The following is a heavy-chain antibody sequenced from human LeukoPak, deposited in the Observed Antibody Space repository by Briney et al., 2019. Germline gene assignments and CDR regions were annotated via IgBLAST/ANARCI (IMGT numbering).Heavy chain of an antibody. D-gene: IGHD2-15*01. J-gene: IGHJ4*02. CDR3: AKQLGYCSDGSCYFPY. Sequence: HPGGSLRLSCAASGFTFSSSAMSWVRQAPGKGLEWVSAISNNGGYTYYADSVQGRFTISRDNSKSMLCLQMNSLRAEDTAVYYCAKQLGYCSDGSCYFPYWGQGTLVTVSS. CDR1: GFTFSSSA. CDR2: ISNNGGYT. V-gene: IGHV3-23*01.